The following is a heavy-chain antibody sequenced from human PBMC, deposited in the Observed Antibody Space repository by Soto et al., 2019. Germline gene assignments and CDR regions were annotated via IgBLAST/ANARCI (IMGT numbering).Heavy chain of an antibody. Sequence: SETLSLTCTVSGGSISISSYYWGCIRQPPGKGLEWIGSIYYSGSTYYNPSLKSRVTISVDTSKNQFSLKLSSVTAADTAVYYCARLPYYYYGMDVWGQGTTVTVSS. V-gene: IGHV4-39*01. CDR2: IYYSGST. CDR1: GGSISISSYY. J-gene: IGHJ6*02. CDR3: ARLPYYYYGMDV.